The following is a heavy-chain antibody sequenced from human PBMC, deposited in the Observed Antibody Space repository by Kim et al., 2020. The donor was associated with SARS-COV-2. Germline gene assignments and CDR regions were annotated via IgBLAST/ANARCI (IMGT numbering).Heavy chain of an antibody. CDR1: GGTFSSYA. Sequence: SVKVSCKASGGTFSSYAISWVRQAPGQGLEWMGGIIPFFGTANYAQKFQGRVTITADKSTSTAYMELSSLRSEDTAVYYCARNDYGGNSQVAYWGQGTLVTVSS. D-gene: IGHD4-17*01. CDR2: IIPFFGTA. V-gene: IGHV1-69*06. CDR3: ARNDYGGNSQVAY. J-gene: IGHJ4*02.